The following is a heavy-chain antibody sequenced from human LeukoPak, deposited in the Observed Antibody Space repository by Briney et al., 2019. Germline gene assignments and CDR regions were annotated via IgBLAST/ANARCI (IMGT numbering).Heavy chain of an antibody. D-gene: IGHD3-10*01. CDR2: INPNGGDT. V-gene: IGHV1-2*02. CDR3: AREYYYASGNYYNRIDY. J-gene: IGHJ4*02. CDR1: GYTFTGYY. Sequence: ASVKVSCEASGYTFTGYYIHWVRQAPGQGLEWMGWINPNGGDTNYAQKFQGRVTMTRDTSISTAYMALSRLKYDDTAVYYCAREYYYASGNYYNRIDYWGQGTLVTVSS.